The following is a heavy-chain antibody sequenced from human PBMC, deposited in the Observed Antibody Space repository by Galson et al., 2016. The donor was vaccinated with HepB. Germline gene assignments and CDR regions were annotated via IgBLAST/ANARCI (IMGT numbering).Heavy chain of an antibody. CDR2: ISGSGSST. Sequence: SLRLSCAASGLSFNNYAMSWVRQAPGKGLEWVSGISGSGSSTYSADSVKGRFTISRDNSKNTLYLQMNSLRAEDTAVYYCAKEDSMIVVGGFDYWGQGTLVTVSS. CDR3: AKEDSMIVVGGFDY. D-gene: IGHD3-22*01. V-gene: IGHV3-23*01. CDR1: GLSFNNYA. J-gene: IGHJ4*02.